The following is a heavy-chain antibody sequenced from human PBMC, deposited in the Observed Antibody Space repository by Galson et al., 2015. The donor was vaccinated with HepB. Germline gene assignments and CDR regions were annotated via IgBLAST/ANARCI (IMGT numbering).Heavy chain of an antibody. D-gene: IGHD6-19*01. CDR1: GYSFTSYW. CDR3: ARHKEGIAVTGPLSNDAFDI. Sequence: QSGAEVKKPGESLRISCKGSGYSFTSYWISWVRQMPGKGLEWMGRIDPSDSYTNYSPSFQGHVTISADKSISTAYLQWSSLKASDTAMYYCARHKEGIAVTGPLSNDAFDIWSQGTMVTVSS. CDR2: IDPSDSYT. J-gene: IGHJ3*02. V-gene: IGHV5-10-1*01.